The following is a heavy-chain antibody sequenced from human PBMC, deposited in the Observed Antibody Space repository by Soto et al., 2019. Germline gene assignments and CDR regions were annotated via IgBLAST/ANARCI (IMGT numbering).Heavy chain of an antibody. CDR1: GFTFSSYA. D-gene: IGHD3-3*01. V-gene: IGHV3-23*01. J-gene: IGHJ4*02. CDR2: ISGSGGST. CDR3: AKPFYDFWSGYSWAMDY. Sequence: GGSLRLSCAASGFTFSSYAMSWVRQAPGKGLEWVSAISGSGGSTYYADSVKGRFTISRDNSKNTLYLQMNSLRAEDTAVYYCAKPFYDFWSGYSWAMDYWGQGTLVTVSS.